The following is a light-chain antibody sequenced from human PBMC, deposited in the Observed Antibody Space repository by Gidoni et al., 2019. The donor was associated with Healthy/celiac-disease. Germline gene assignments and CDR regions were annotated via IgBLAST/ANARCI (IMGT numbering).Light chain of an antibody. CDR3: SSYTSSTVYV. CDR1: SSDVSGYNY. V-gene: IGLV2-14*01. CDR2: EVS. J-gene: IGLJ1*01. Sequence: QSALTQPASVSGSPGQSITISCTGTSSDVSGYNYVSWYQQHPGKAPKLMIYEVSNRPSGVSNRFSGSKSGNTASLTISGLQAEDEADYYCSSYTSSTVYVFGTGTKVTVL.